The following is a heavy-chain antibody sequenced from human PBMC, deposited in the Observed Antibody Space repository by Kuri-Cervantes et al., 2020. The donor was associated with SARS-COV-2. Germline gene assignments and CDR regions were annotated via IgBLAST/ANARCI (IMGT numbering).Heavy chain of an antibody. CDR3: TTGLLGYYFDY. J-gene: IGHJ4*02. V-gene: IGHV3-15*01. D-gene: IGHD3-16*01. Sequence: GSLRLSCAALGFSFSSYGMSWVRQAPGKGLEWVGRIKSKTDGGTTDYAAPVKGRFTISRDDSKNTLYLQMNSLKTEDTAVYYCTTGLLGYYFDYWGQGTLVTVSS. CDR1: GFSFSSYG. CDR2: IKSKTDGGTT.